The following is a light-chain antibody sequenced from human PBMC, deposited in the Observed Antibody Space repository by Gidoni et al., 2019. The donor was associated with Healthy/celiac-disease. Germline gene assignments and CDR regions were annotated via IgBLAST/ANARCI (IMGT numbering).Light chain of an antibody. J-gene: IGLJ3*02. Sequence: NFMLTQPHSVSESPGKTVTISCTRSSGSLASNYVQWYQQRPGSSPTTVIYEGNQRPSGVPDRFSGSIDSSSNSASLTISGLKTEDDADYYCQSYDSSNLWVFGGGTKLTVL. CDR2: EGN. CDR3: QSYDSSNLWV. CDR1: SGSLASNY. V-gene: IGLV6-57*01.